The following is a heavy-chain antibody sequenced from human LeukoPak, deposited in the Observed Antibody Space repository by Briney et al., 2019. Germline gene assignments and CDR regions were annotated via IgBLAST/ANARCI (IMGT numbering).Heavy chain of an antibody. V-gene: IGHV3-23*01. D-gene: IGHD3-16*01. CDR3: AKDDGGATWGYYFDY. CDR2: ISGNGGST. Sequence: PGGSLRLSCAASGFTVSCYAMSWVRQPPGKGLEWVSLISGNGGSTYYADSVKGRFTISRDSSKNTLFLQMNSLRAEDTAVYYCAKDDGGATWGYYFDYWGQGTLVTVSS. J-gene: IGHJ4*02. CDR1: GFTVSCYA.